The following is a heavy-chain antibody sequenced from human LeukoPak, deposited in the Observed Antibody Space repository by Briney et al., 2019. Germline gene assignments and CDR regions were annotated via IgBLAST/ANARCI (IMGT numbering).Heavy chain of an antibody. D-gene: IGHD7-27*01. CDR2: INPNSGGT. J-gene: IGHJ3*02. CDR3: VRVGNLDAFDI. CDR1: GYTFTGYY. V-gene: IGHV1-2*02. Sequence: ASVKVSCKASGYTFTGYYMHWVRQAPGQGLEWMGWINPNSGGTNYAQKFQGRVTMTRDMSTSTVYMELSSLTSEDTAVYYCVRVGNLDAFDIWGQGTMVTVSS.